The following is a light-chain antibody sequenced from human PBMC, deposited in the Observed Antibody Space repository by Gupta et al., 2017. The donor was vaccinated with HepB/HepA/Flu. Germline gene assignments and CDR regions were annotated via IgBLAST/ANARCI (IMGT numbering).Light chain of an antibody. CDR1: NIGSNS. J-gene: IGLJ2*01. V-gene: IGLV3-21*02. CDR3: QVWDSSSDHHVV. CDR2: DDS. Sequence: SYVLLPQPSVSLAPAEKPRITCGGNNIGSNSVHCYQQKQGQAPVLVVYDDSYQPSALPERFSGSNTGNTATLTTSRVEAGDEADYYCQVWDSSSDHHVVFGGGTKLTVL.